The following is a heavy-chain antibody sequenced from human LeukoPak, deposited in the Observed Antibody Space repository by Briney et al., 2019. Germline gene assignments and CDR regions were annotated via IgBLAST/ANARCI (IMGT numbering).Heavy chain of an antibody. CDR3: ARQYSSDWYLWFDP. D-gene: IGHD6-19*01. CDR2: IYTSGTT. J-gene: IGHJ5*02. V-gene: IGHV4-4*07. Sequence: SETLSLTCTVSGGSISSYYWGWIRQPAGKGLEWIGRIYTSGTTNYNPSLKSRVTMSVDTSKNQFSLKLSSVTAADTAVYYCARQYSSDWYLWFDPWGQGTLVTVSS. CDR1: GGSISSYY.